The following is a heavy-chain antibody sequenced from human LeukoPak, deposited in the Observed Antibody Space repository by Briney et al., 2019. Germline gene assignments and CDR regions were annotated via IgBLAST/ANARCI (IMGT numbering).Heavy chain of an antibody. CDR3: AMVRGLY. CDR2: INHSGST. Sequence: SETLSLTCAVYGGSFSGYYWSWIRQPPGKGLEWIGEINHSGSTNHNPSLKSRVTISVDTSKNQFSLKLSSVTAADTAVYYCAMVRGLYWGQGTLVTVSS. D-gene: IGHD3-10*01. V-gene: IGHV4-34*01. J-gene: IGHJ4*02. CDR1: GGSFSGYY.